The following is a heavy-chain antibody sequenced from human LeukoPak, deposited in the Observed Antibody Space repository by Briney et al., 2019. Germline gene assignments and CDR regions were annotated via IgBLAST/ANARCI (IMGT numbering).Heavy chain of an antibody. V-gene: IGHV1-2*02. D-gene: IGHD3-22*01. Sequence: AASVNVSRKTSLYTFTGYFMHWVRQAPGQGLERMGWINTNSGGTNYVQKFQGRVTMTTETSISTAYMELSRLRPDDTAVYYCASGSYDSSGNYYSDWGQGTLVTVSS. CDR2: INTNSGGT. CDR3: ASGSYDSSGNYYSD. J-gene: IGHJ4*02. CDR1: LYTFTGYF.